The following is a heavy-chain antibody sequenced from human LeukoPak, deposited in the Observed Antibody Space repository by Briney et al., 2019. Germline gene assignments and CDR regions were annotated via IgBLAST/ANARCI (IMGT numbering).Heavy chain of an antibody. Sequence: SETLSLTCTVSSGSISSSNYYWSWIRQPAGGGLEWIGRISTIGITNYSPSLISRVTMSIDTSKNQFSLKLSSVTAADTAVYYCARDGCGGSCFHYYYYYMDVWGKGTTVTISS. CDR2: ISTIGIT. J-gene: IGHJ6*03. CDR1: SGSISSSNYY. D-gene: IGHD2-15*01. CDR3: ARDGCGGSCFHYYYYYMDV. V-gene: IGHV4-61*02.